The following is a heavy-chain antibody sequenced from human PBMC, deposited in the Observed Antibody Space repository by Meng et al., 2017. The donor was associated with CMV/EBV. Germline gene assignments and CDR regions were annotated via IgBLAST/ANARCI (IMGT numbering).Heavy chain of an antibody. CDR3: ARDIDSHYDFWSGYSPYYGMDV. D-gene: IGHD3-3*01. CDR2: ISGSGVST. V-gene: IGHV3-21*01. J-gene: IGHJ6*02. Sequence: GESLKISCAASGFTFSTYAMTWVRQAPGKGLEWVSLISGSGVSTYYADSVKGRFTISRDNAKNSLYLQMNSLRAEDTAVYYCARDIDSHYDFWSGYSPYYGMDVWGQGTTVTVSS. CDR1: GFTFSTYA.